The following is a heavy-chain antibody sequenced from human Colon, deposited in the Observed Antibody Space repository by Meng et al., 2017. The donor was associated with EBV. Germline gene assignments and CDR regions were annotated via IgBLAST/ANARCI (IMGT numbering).Heavy chain of an antibody. D-gene: IGHD6-19*01. CDR1: GGSVSSGGYY. CDR3: ARVSSGWGYFDY. CDR2: IYYSGST. J-gene: IGHJ4*02. Sequence: VQLPESGPGLVKPSQTLSLTCTVSGGSVSSGGYYWTWIRQHPGKGLEWFGHIYYSGSTFYNPSLKRRVIISIDTSKNQFSLNLRSVTAADTAVYYCARVSSGWGYFDYWGQGTLVTASS. V-gene: IGHV4-31*03.